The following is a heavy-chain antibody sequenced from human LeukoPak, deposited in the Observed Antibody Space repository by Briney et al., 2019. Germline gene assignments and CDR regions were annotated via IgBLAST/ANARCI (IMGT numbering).Heavy chain of an antibody. CDR2: IDNSGTYI. CDR1: GFTFTTYS. V-gene: IGHV3-21*01. Sequence: GGSLRLSCTASGFTFTTYSMDWVRQAPGKGLEWVSSIDNSGTYIYYADSVKGRFTISRDNSKNSLYLQMDSLRAEDTAVYYCASANPILLDYYYYYYMDVWGKGTTVTVSS. J-gene: IGHJ6*03. CDR3: ASANPILLDYYYYYYMDV. D-gene: IGHD3-3*01.